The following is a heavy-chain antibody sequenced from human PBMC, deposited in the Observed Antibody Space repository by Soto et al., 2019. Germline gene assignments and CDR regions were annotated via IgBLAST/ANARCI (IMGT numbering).Heavy chain of an antibody. CDR3: AGGYTAGWHDY. CDR1: GDSVSSTITA. CDR2: AYYRSRWYI. J-gene: IGHJ4*02. D-gene: IGHD6-19*01. V-gene: IGHV6-1*01. Sequence: SQTLSLTCAISGDSVSSTITAWNWVRQSPSRGLEWLGRAYYRSRWYIDYAVSLRSRITISPDTSRNQLSLQLNLVTPEDTAIYYCAGGYTAGWHDYWGQGTLVTVSS.